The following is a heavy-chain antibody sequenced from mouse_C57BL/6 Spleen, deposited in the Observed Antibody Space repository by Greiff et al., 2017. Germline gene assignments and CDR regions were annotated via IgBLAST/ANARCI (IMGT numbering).Heavy chain of an antibody. CDR3: AGDYDGLFAY. D-gene: IGHD2-4*01. V-gene: IGHV1-4*01. CDR2: INPSSGYT. Sequence: VQLQESGAELARPGASVKMSCKASGYTFTSYTMHWVKQRPGQGLEWIGYINPSSGYTKYNQKFKDKATLTADKSSSTAYMQLSSLTSEDSAVYYCAGDYDGLFAYWGQGTLVTVSA. J-gene: IGHJ3*01. CDR1: GYTFTSYT.